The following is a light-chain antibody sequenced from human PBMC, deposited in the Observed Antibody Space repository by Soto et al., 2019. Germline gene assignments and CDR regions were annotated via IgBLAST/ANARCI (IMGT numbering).Light chain of an antibody. V-gene: IGKV3-20*01. CDR3: QQYGSSPPGT. CDR1: QSVSSSY. CDR2: GAF. Sequence: EIVLTQSPGTLSLSPGKRATLSCRASQSVSSSYLAWYQQKPGQAPRLLIYGAFSRATCIPDRFSGSGSGTDFSFTFSRLEPEDFAVHYCQQYGSSPPGTFGQGTKVEIK. J-gene: IGKJ1*01.